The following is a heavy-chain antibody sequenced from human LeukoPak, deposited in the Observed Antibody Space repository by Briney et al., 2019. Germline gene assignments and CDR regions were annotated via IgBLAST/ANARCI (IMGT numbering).Heavy chain of an antibody. V-gene: IGHV4-31*03. CDR3: ARLAGYSSSWRYYYYGMDV. CDR1: GGSISSGGYY. CDR2: IYYSGST. J-gene: IGHJ6*02. Sequence: SQTLSLTCTVSGGSISSGGYYWSWIRQHPGKGLEWIGYIYYSGSTYYNPSLKSRVTISVGTSKNQFSLKLSSVTAADTAVYYCARLAGYSSSWRYYYYGMDVWGQGTTVTVSS. D-gene: IGHD6-13*01.